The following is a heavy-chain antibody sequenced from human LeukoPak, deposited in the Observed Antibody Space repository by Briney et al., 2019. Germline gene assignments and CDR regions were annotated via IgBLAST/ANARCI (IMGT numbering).Heavy chain of an antibody. V-gene: IGHV1-3*01. D-gene: IGHD3-10*01. CDR1: GYTFTSYA. CDR2: INAGNGNT. CDR3: ARSYYYGSGSPWGYYYYGMDV. J-gene: IGHJ6*04. Sequence: GASVKVSCKASGYTFTSYAMHWVRQAPGQRLVWMGWINAGNGNTKYSQKFQGRVTITRDTSASTAYMELSSLRSEDTAVYYCARSYYYGSGSPWGYYYYGMDVWGKGTTVTVSS.